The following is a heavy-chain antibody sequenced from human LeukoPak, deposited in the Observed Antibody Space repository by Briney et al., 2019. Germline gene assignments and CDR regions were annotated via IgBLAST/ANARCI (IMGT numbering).Heavy chain of an antibody. CDR2: IYSGGST. Sequence: GESLRLSCADSGFTVSSNYMRWVRQAPGKGLEWVSVIYSGGSTHYADSVKGRFTISRDNSKNTLYLQMNSLRAEDTAVYYCARDRLHYDSLTGYPADWGQGTLVTVSS. CDR1: GFTVSSNY. D-gene: IGHD3-9*01. CDR3: ARDRLHYDSLTGYPAD. V-gene: IGHV3-66*01. J-gene: IGHJ4*02.